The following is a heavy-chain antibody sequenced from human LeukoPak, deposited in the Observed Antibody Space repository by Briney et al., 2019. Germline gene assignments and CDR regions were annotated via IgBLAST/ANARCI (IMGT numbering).Heavy chain of an antibody. CDR1: GDSVSSNSVT. J-gene: IGHJ5*02. D-gene: IGHD2-2*01. CDR3: ARRLTQYDCFDP. Sequence: SQTLSLTCAISGDSVSSNSVTWNWIRQSPSRGLEWLGRTYYRSTWYNDYAVSVRGRITVNAETSKNQFSLHLNSVTPEDTAVYYCARRLTQYDCFDPWGQGILATVSS. V-gene: IGHV6-1*01. CDR2: TYYRSTWYN.